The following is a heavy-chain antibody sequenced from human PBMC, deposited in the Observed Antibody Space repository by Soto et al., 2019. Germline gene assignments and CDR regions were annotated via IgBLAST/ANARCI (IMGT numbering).Heavy chain of an antibody. CDR2: MSPNSGNA. V-gene: IGHV1-8*01. CDR1: GYTFTSYD. Sequence: QVQLVQSGAEVKTPGASVRVSCKTSGYTFTSYDINWVRQATGEGLEWMGWMSPNSGNADYSQKFQGRVTMTTRTSINTAYMELSSLTSDDTAIYYCARGVDAGLDFWGQGTLVTVPS. D-gene: IGHD3-9*01. J-gene: IGHJ4*02. CDR3: ARGVDAGLDF.